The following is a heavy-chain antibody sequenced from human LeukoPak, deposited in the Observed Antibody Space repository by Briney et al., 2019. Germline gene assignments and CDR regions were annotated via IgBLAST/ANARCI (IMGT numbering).Heavy chain of an antibody. D-gene: IGHD2-15*01. V-gene: IGHV1-2*02. CDR2: INPNSGGT. CDR1: GYTFTGYY. J-gene: IGHJ5*02. CDR3: ARDAIYCSGGSCHNWFDP. Sequence: ASVKVSCKASGYTFTGYYMHWVRQAPGQGREWMGWINPNSGGTNYAQKFQGRVTMTRDTSISTAYMELSRLRSDDTAVYYCARDAIYCSGGSCHNWFDPWGQGTLVTVSS.